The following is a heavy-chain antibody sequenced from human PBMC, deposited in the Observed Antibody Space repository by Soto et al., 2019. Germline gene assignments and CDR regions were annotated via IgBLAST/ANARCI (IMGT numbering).Heavy chain of an antibody. CDR2: INPNSGGT. V-gene: IGHV1-2*02. D-gene: IGHD6-19*01. CDR3: ARDRGSGWYLTYYYYGMDV. Sequence: ASVKVSCKTFGYTFSGYYMHWVRQAPGQGLEWMGWINPNSGGTNYAQKFQGRVTRTRDTSISTAYMELSRLRSDDTAVYYCARDRGSGWYLTYYYYGMDVWGQGTTVTVSS. J-gene: IGHJ6*02. CDR1: GYTFSGYY.